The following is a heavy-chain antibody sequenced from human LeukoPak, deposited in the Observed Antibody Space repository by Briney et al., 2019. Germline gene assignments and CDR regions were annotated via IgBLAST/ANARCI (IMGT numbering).Heavy chain of an antibody. CDR2: IYYSGST. V-gene: IGHV4-59*01. D-gene: IGHD2-15*01. J-gene: IGHJ4*02. Sequence: PSETLSLTCTVSGGSISSYYWSWIRQPPGKGLEWIGYIYYSGSTNHNPSLKSRVTISVDTSKNQFSLKLSSVTAADTAVYYCARYRVVQGYFDYWGQGTLVTVSS. CDR1: GGSISSYY. CDR3: ARYRVVQGYFDY.